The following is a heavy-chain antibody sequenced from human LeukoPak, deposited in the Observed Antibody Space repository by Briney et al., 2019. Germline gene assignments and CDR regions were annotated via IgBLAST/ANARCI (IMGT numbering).Heavy chain of an antibody. Sequence: PGGSLRLSCSASGFTFTIYTMPWVRQAPGKGLEYVSAISSNGGTTYYADSVKGRFFISRDNSKNTLFLQLSSLRPEDTAVYYCARSAQTVTTFPLDYWGQGTLVTVSS. CDR1: GFTFTIYT. D-gene: IGHD4-17*01. CDR3: ARSAQTVTTFPLDY. V-gene: IGHV3-64D*06. J-gene: IGHJ4*02. CDR2: ISSNGGTT.